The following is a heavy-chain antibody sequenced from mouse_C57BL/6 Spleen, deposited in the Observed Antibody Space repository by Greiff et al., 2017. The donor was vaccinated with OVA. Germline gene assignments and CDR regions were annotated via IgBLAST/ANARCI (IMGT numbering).Heavy chain of an antibody. Sequence: VQLQQPGAELVKPGASVKLSCKASGYTFTSYWMQWVKQRPGQGLEWIGEIDPSDSYTNYNQKFKGKATLTVDTSSSTAYMQLSSLTSEDSAVYSCAIFPPTVVAHWYFDVWGTGTTVTVSS. CDR1: GYTFTSYW. D-gene: IGHD1-1*01. CDR3: AIFPPTVVAHWYFDV. J-gene: IGHJ1*03. CDR2: IDPSDSYT. V-gene: IGHV1-50*01.